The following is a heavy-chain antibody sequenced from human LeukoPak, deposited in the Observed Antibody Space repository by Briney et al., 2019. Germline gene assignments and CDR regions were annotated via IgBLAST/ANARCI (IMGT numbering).Heavy chain of an antibody. CDR3: TTLHIVDY. V-gene: IGHV3-74*01. J-gene: IGHJ4*02. D-gene: IGHD2-15*01. Sequence: GGSLGLSCVASGFTLSNYWMHWVRQAPGQGLVWVSRISTDGNTATYADSVKGRFSISRDNAKNTLYLQMNRLRAEDTAVYYCTTLHIVDYWAQGTLVTVSS. CDR1: GFTLSNYW. CDR2: ISTDGNTA.